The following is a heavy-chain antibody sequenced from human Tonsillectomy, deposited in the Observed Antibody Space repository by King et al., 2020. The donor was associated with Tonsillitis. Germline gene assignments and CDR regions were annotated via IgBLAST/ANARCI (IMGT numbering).Heavy chain of an antibody. CDR1: GYTFTDYY. V-gene: IGHV1-46*01. Sequence: VQLVESGAEVKKPGASVKISCKASGYTFTDYYMHWVRQAPGQGLEWVGIINPNGYTPTYPQKFQGRVTMTRDTSTSTVYMELSSLTYEDTDIYYCARGVRISAAGPFDPWGQGTLVTVSS. J-gene: IGHJ5*02. CDR3: ARGVRISAAGPFDP. D-gene: IGHD6-13*01. CDR2: INPNGYTP.